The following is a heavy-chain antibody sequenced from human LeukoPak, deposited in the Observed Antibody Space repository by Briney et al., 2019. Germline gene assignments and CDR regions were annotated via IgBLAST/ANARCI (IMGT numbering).Heavy chain of an antibody. D-gene: IGHD3-22*01. CDR3: AKDRDDSSGYGWFDP. V-gene: IGHV3-49*04. CDR1: GFTFSHYA. J-gene: IGHJ5*02. Sequence: GGSLRLSCTAAGFTFSHYAISWVRQTPGKGLEWIAFIRSPTYGGAAEYAASVKGRFTISRDNSKNTLYLQMNSLRAEDTAVYYCAKDRDDSSGYGWFDPWGQGTLVTVSS. CDR2: IRSPTYGGAA.